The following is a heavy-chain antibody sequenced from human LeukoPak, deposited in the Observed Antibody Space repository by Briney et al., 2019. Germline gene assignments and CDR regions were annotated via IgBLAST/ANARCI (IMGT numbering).Heavy chain of an antibody. D-gene: IGHD2-2*02. CDR3: VRVCGTSCYRVDYYYYYMDV. J-gene: IGHJ6*03. Sequence: GASVKVSCKASGYTFTSYAFSWVRQAPGQGLEWMGWISAYNGNTNYAQKLQGRVTMTTDTSTSTAYMELRSLRSDDTAVYYCVRVCGTSCYRVDYYYYYMDVWGKGTTVTVSS. V-gene: IGHV1-18*01. CDR2: ISAYNGNT. CDR1: GYTFTSYA.